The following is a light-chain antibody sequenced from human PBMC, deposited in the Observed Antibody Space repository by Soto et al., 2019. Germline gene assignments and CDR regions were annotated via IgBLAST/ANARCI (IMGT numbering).Light chain of an antibody. CDR1: QSISSW. Sequence: DIPMTQSPSTLSASVGDRVTITCRASQSISSWLAWYQQKPGKAPKLLIYDASSLQSAVPSRFSGRGSGTEFTPTISSLQPDDFATYYCQQYNSYWTFGQGTKVDSK. CDR2: DAS. CDR3: QQYNSYWT. J-gene: IGKJ1*01. V-gene: IGKV1-5*01.